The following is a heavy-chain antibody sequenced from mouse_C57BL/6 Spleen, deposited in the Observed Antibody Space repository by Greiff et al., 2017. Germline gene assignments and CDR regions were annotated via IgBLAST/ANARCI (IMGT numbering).Heavy chain of an antibody. CDR2: IDPSDSYT. V-gene: IGHV1-50*01. J-gene: IGHJ4*01. Sequence: QVQLQQPGAELVKPGASVKLSCKASGYTFTSYWMQWVKQRPGQGLEWIGEIDPSDSYTNYNQKFKGKATLTVDTSSSTAYMQLSSLTSEDSAVYYCARRTTVNAMDYWGQGTSVTVSS. CDR3: ARRTTVNAMDY. D-gene: IGHD1-1*01. CDR1: GYTFTSYW.